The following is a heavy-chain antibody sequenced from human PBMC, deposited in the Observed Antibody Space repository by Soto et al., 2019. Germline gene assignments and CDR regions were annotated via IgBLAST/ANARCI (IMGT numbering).Heavy chain of an antibody. V-gene: IGHV4-30-2*01. D-gene: IGHD2-2*01. CDR1: GGSISSGGYS. CDR2: IYHSGST. Sequence: QLQLQESGSGLVKPSQTLSLTCAVSGGSISSGGYSWSWIRQPPGKGLEWIGYIYHSGSTYYNPSLKSRVTISVDRSKNQFSLKLSSVTAADTAVYYCARGGVVPAAMPVDYYYYGMDVWGQGTTVTVSS. CDR3: ARGGVVPAAMPVDYYYYGMDV. J-gene: IGHJ6*02.